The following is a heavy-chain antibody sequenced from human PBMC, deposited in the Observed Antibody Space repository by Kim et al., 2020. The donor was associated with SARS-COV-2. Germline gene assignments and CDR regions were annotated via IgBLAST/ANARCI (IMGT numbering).Heavy chain of an antibody. Sequence: HPHLKSRVTISVATSKNQFSLKLSSVTAADTAVYYCARGGVDYGDYYFDYWGQGTLVTASS. J-gene: IGHJ4*02. D-gene: IGHD4-17*01. V-gene: IGHV4-59*09. CDR3: ARGGVDYGDYYFDY.